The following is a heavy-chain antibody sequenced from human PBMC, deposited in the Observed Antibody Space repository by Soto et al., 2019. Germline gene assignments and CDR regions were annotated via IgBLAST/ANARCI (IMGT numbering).Heavy chain of an antibody. J-gene: IGHJ6*02. CDR3: ARDTYYYDSSGYYPPYYYYGMDV. CDR1: GFTFSSYA. Sequence: GGSLRLSCAASGFTFSSYAMHWVRQAPGKGLEWVAVISYDGSNKYYADSVKGRFTISRDNSKNTLYLQMNSLRAEDTAVYYCARDTYYYDSSGYYPPYYYYGMDVWGQGTTVTVSS. CDR2: ISYDGSNK. D-gene: IGHD3-22*01. V-gene: IGHV3-30-3*01.